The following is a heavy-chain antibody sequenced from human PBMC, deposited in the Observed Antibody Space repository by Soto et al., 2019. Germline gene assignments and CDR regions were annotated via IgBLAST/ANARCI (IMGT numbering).Heavy chain of an antibody. V-gene: IGHV3-74*01. CDR1: GFTFSSYW. D-gene: IGHD3-3*01. CDR2: IHGDGSTT. J-gene: IGHJ4*02. CDR3: ARFTGFWGAIDY. Sequence: QAGGSLRLSCAASGFTFSSYWMRWVRQAPGKGLVWVSHIHGDGSTTSYAASVKGRFTISRDNAKNVLYLQMNSLIAEDTAVYYCARFTGFWGAIDYWGLGTLVTVSS.